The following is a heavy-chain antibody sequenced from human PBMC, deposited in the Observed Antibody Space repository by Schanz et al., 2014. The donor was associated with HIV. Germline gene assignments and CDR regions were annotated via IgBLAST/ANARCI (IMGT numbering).Heavy chain of an antibody. CDR2: IIPVFGTT. CDR3: ARGGYYSANEVGFDH. Sequence: QVQLVQSGAEVKKPGSSVTVSCKASGGTFMTYAISWVRQAPGQGLEWMGGIIPVFGTTNYAQKFQGRVTMTSDTSTSTAYMELRSLRSEDTAIYYCARGGYYSANEVGFDHWGQGTLVIVSS. J-gene: IGHJ4*02. CDR1: GGTFMTYA. D-gene: IGHD4-4*01. V-gene: IGHV1-69*06.